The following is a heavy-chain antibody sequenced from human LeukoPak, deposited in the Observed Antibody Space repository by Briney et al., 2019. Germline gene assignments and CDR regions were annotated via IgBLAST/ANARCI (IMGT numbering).Heavy chain of an antibody. CDR1: GGTFSSYA. J-gene: IGHJ4*02. CDR3: ARSSYYDYVWGSSDY. Sequence: GASVKVSCKASGGTFSSYAISWVRQAPGQGLEWMGGIIPIFGTANYAQKFQGRVTITADESTSTAYMELSSLRSEDTAVYYCARSSYYDYVWGSSDYWGRGTLVTVSS. V-gene: IGHV1-69*13. CDR2: IIPIFGTA. D-gene: IGHD3-16*01.